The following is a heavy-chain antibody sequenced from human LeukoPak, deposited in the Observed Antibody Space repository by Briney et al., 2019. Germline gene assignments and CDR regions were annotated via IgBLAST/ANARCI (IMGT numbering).Heavy chain of an antibody. Sequence: GGSLGLSCAASGFTFSSYWMSWVRQAPGKGLEWVANIKQDGSEKYYVDSVKGRFTISRDNAKNSLYLQMNSLRAEDTAVYYCARARITIIAPSPVDYWGQGTLVTVSS. J-gene: IGHJ4*02. V-gene: IGHV3-7*01. CDR1: GFTFSSYW. D-gene: IGHD3-22*01. CDR2: IKQDGSEK. CDR3: ARARITIIAPSPVDY.